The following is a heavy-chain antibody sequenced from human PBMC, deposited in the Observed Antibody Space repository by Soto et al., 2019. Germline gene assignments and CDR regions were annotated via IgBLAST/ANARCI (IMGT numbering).Heavy chain of an antibody. D-gene: IGHD6-6*01. CDR3: ARAPKVSGSSQTRLDF. CDR1: SGSLSGYY. CDR2: ISQSGNT. Sequence: SETLSLTCSIYSGSLSGYYWSWIRHPPWKGLEWIGEISQSGNTNYSPSLKSRVSISIDTSKKQFSLNLASVSAADTAVYYCARAPKVSGSSQTRLDFWGQGTLVTVSS. V-gene: IGHV4-34*01. J-gene: IGHJ4*02.